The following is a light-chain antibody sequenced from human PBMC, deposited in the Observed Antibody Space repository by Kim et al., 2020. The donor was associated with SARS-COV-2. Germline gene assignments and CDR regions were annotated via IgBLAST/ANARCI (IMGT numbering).Light chain of an antibody. CDR1: TSNIDTVSD. J-gene: IGLJ1*01. CDR3: QSYDSSLSSYV. CDR2: RNS. Sequence: QRVTISCTGSTSNIDTVSDVNWYQHLPGTAPKLLIFRNSDRPSGVPDRFSGSKSGTSASLAITGLQAEDEADYYCQSYDSSLSSYVFGPGTKVTVL. V-gene: IGLV1-40*01.